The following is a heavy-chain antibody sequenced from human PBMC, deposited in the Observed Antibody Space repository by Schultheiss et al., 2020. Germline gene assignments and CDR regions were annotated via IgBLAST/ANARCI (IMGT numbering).Heavy chain of an antibody. CDR3: ATVGGTTTRGLGGDY. J-gene: IGHJ4*02. D-gene: IGHD3-16*01. Sequence: SETLSLTCAVYGGSFRGYYWSWIRQPPGKGLEWIGEINHNGNTNSNPSLKSRVTISVDTSKNQFSLKLRSVSAADTAVYYCATVGGTTTRGLGGDYWGQGTLVTVSS. CDR1: GGSFRGYY. V-gene: IGHV4-34*01. CDR2: INHNGNT.